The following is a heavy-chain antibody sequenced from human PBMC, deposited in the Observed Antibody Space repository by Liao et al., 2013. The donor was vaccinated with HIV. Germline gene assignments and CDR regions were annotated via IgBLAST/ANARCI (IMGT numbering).Heavy chain of an antibody. CDR3: ATGEDLGMPLWGGFDY. V-gene: IGHV4-61*02. CDR2: IYTGGST. J-gene: IGHJ4*02. D-gene: IGHD3-16*01. CDR1: GGSISSGGYY. Sequence: QVQLQESGPGLVKPSQTLSLTCTVSGGSISSGGYYWSWIRQPAGKGLEWLGRIYTGGSTNYNPSLKSRVTISEDTSKNQFSLNLSSVTAADTAVYYCATGEDLGMPLWGGFDYWGQGILVTVSS.